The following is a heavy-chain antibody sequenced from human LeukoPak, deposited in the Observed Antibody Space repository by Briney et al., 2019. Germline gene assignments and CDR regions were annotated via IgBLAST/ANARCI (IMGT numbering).Heavy chain of an antibody. CDR1: GFTFSSYA. Sequence: GGSLRLSCAASGFTFSSYAMSWVRQAPGKGLEWVSAISDSGGSTYYADPVKGRFTISRDNSKNTLYLQMNSLRAEDTAVYCCAKDQGIAVTGVSDYWGQGTLVTVSS. CDR3: AKDQGIAVTGVSDY. CDR2: ISDSGGST. J-gene: IGHJ4*02. D-gene: IGHD6-19*01. V-gene: IGHV3-23*01.